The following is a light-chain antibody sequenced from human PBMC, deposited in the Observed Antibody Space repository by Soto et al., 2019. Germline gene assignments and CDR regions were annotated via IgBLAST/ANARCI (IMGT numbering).Light chain of an antibody. V-gene: IGKV3-15*01. J-gene: IGKJ1*01. Sequence: EIVMTQSPATLSVSPGERATLSCRASQGVSSNLAWYQQKPGQAPRLLIYGASTRATGIPAWFSGSGSGTEFTLTISSLQSEDFAVYYCQQYNNWPRTFGQGTKVDIK. CDR2: GAS. CDR3: QQYNNWPRT. CDR1: QGVSSN.